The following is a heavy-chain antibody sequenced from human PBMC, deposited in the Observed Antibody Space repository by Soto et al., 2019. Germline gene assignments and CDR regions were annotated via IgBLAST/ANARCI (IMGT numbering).Heavy chain of an antibody. CDR3: VREGRSSTSCNTGCAFDI. CDR1: GFTSWDYD. J-gene: IGHJ3*02. D-gene: IGHD2-2*02. V-gene: IGHV3-11*01. Sequence: PGGSLRLSCAASGFTSWDYDMSWIRQAPGKGLEWVSHISRSGNTMYYGDYVKGRFTISRDNAENSVFLQRISLRAEDTAVYYCVREGRSSTSCNTGCAFDIWGQGTMVTVSS. CDR2: ISRSGNTM.